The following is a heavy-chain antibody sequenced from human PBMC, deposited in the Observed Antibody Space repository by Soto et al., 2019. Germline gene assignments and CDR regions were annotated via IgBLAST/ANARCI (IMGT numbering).Heavy chain of an antibody. Sequence: SETLSLTCAVSGGSISSGGYSWSWIRQPPGKGLEWIGYIYHSGSTYYNPSLKSRVTISVDRSKNQFSLKLSSVTAADTAVYYCARVTGVATGTGYFDYWGQGTMVTVS. V-gene: IGHV4-30-2*01. D-gene: IGHD5-12*01. CDR2: IYHSGST. CDR1: GGSISSGGYS. J-gene: IGHJ4*02. CDR3: ARVTGVATGTGYFDY.